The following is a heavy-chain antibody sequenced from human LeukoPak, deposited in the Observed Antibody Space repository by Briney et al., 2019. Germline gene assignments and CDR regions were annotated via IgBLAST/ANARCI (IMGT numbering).Heavy chain of an antibody. D-gene: IGHD2-2*01. CDR2: INHSGST. J-gene: IGHJ5*02. CDR1: GGSFSGYY. V-gene: IGHV4-34*01. Sequence: SETLSLACAVYGGSFSGYYWSWIRQPPGKGLEWMGEINHSGSTNYNPSLKSRLTISVDTSKNQFSLKLSSATAADTDVYYCARERTSCSGWFAPWGQGTLVTVSS. CDR3: ARERTSCSGWFAP.